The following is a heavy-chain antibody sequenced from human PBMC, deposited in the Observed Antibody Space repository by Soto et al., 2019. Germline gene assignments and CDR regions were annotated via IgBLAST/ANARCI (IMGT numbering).Heavy chain of an antibody. J-gene: IGHJ4*02. CDR1: GGSISSGYYY. D-gene: IGHD3-9*01. CDR2: IYYSGST. Sequence: PSETLSLTCTVSGGSISSGYYYWSWIRQPPGKGLEWIGYIYYSGSTYYNPSLKSRVTISVDTSKNQFSLKLSSVTAADTAAYYCARAYDILSGSTPAPRYDHWGQGTLVTVSS. V-gene: IGHV4-30-4*02. CDR3: ARAYDILSGSTPAPRYDH.